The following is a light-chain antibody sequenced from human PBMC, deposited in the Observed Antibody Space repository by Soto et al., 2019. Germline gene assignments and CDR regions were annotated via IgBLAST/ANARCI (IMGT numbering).Light chain of an antibody. CDR2: DAS. CDR3: QQRSSWPLT. J-gene: IGKJ4*01. Sequence: EVVLTQSPAPLSLSPGERATLSCSASRSVSSYLAWYQQKPGQAPRLLIYDASNRATGIPARFSGSGSGTDFSLTISSLEPEDFAVYDGQQRSSWPLTFGGGTKVEIK. CDR1: RSVSSY. V-gene: IGKV3-11*01.